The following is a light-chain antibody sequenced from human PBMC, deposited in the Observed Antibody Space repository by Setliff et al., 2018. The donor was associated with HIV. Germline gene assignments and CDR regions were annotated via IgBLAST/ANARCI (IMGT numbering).Light chain of an antibody. V-gene: IGLV8-61*01. CDR2: STN. CDR1: SGSVSTSYY. J-gene: IGLJ2*01. Sequence: QTVVTQEPSFSVSPGGTVTLTCGLSSGSVSTSYYPSWYQQTPGQAPRTLIYSTNTRSSGVPDRFSGSILGNKAALTITGAQADDESDYYCVLYMGSGRIGGGTKVTVL. CDR3: VLYMGSGR.